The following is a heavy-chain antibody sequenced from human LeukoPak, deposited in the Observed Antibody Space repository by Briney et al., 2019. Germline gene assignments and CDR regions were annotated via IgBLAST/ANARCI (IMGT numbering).Heavy chain of an antibody. CDR1: AGSISNGDYY. CDR3: ARQLPTAAADTRGYFDY. V-gene: IGHV4-39*01. J-gene: IGHJ4*01. Sequence: SETLSLTCSVSAGSISNGDYYWGWIRQAPGKGLEWIGCIFYGESTHYNPSLKSRPTISVDTSKNQFSLKLTSVTAADAAIYYCARQLPTAAADTRGYFDYWGQGTVVTVSS. D-gene: IGHD6-25*01. CDR2: IFYGEST.